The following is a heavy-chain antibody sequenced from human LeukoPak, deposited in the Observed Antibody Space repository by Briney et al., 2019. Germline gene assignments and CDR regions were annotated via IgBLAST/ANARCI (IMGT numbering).Heavy chain of an antibody. CDR3: ARGHGPFDY. CDR2: INHSGST. Sequence: PSETLSLTCAVYGGSFSGYYWSWIRQPPGKGLEWIGEINHSGSTNYNPSLKSRVTISVDTSKNQFSLKLSSVTAADTAVYYCARGHGPFDYWGQGTLVTVSS. V-gene: IGHV4-34*01. J-gene: IGHJ4*02. CDR1: GGSFSGYY.